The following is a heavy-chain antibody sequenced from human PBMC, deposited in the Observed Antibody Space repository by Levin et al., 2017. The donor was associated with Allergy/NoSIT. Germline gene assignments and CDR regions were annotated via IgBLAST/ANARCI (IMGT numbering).Heavy chain of an antibody. V-gene: IGHV3-30-3*01. CDR1: GFTFSSYA. J-gene: IGHJ3*02. CDR3: ARVAQRLVVGATMWLGDAFDI. Sequence: PGGSLRLSCAASGFTFSSYAMHWVRQAPGKGLEWVAVISYDGSNKYYADSVKGRFTISRDNSKNTLYLQMNSLRAEDTAVYYCARVAQRLVVGATMWLGDAFDIWGQGTMVTVSS. CDR2: ISYDGSNK. D-gene: IGHD1-26*01.